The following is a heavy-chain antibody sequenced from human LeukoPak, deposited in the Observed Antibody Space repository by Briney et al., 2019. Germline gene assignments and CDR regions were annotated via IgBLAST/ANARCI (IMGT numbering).Heavy chain of an antibody. CDR1: GFTFSSYG. CDR2: IRYDGSNK. CDR3: AKGGSSWYEWFDP. Sequence: GGSLRLSCAASGFTFSSYGMHWVRQAPGKGLEWVAFIRYDGSNKYYADSVKGRFTISRDNSKNTLYLQMNSLRAEDTAVYYCAKGGSSWYEWFDPWGQGTLVTVSS. D-gene: IGHD6-13*01. V-gene: IGHV3-30*02. J-gene: IGHJ5*02.